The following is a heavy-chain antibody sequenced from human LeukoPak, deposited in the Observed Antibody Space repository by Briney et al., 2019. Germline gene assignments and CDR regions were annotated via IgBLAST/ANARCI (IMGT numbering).Heavy chain of an antibody. CDR2: IYYSGST. CDR3: ARGMKWLGFDY. J-gene: IGHJ4*02. CDR1: GGSISSGGYY. D-gene: IGHD6-19*01. V-gene: IGHV4-31*03. Sequence: SETLSLTCTVSGGSISSGGYYWSWIRQHPGKGLEWIGYIYYSGSTDYNPSLKSRVTISVDTSKDQFSLKLSSVTAADTAVYYCARGMKWLGFDYWGQGTPVTVSS.